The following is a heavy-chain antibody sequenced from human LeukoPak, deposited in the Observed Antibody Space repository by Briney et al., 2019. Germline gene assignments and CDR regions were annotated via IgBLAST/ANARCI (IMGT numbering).Heavy chain of an antibody. J-gene: IGHJ4*02. CDR2: INHSGST. CDR3: ARDLFPPVGDCGGDCYSS. CDR1: GGSFSGYY. Sequence: PSETLSLTCAVYGGSFSGYYWSWIRQPPGKGVEWIGEINHSGSTNYNPSLKSRVTISVDTSKNQFSLKLSSVTAADTAVYYCARDLFPPVGDCGGDCYSSWGQGTLVTVSS. V-gene: IGHV4-34*01. D-gene: IGHD2-21*02.